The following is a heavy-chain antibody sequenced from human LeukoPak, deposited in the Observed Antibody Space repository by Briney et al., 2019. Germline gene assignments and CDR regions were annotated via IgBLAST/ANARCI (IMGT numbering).Heavy chain of an antibody. CDR1: GGSISSYY. CDR2: MYTSGST. Sequence: SETLSLTCTVSGGSISSYYWTWIRQPAGKGLEWIGRMYTSGSTNYNPSLKSRVNMSVDTSKNQFSLKLSSVTAADTAVYYCARGRYDYVWGSYRNWFDPWGQGTLVTVSS. J-gene: IGHJ5*02. V-gene: IGHV4-4*07. CDR3: ARGRYDYVWGSYRNWFDP. D-gene: IGHD3-16*02.